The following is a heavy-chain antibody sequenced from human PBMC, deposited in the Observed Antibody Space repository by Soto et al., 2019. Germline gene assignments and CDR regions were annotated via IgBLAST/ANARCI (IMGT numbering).Heavy chain of an antibody. V-gene: IGHV1-3*01. D-gene: IGHD3-3*01. J-gene: IGHJ4*02. CDR1: GYTFTSYA. CDR2: INAGNGNT. Sequence: ASVKVSCKASGYTFTSYAMHWVRQAPGQRLEWMGWINAGNGNTKYSQKFQGRVTITRDTSASTAYMELSSLSSEDTAVYYCAKLVITILAAASPPFDYWGQGTLVTVSS. CDR3: AKLVITILAAASPPFDY.